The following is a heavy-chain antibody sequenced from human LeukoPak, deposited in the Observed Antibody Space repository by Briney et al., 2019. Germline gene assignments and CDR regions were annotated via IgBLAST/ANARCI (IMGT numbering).Heavy chain of an antibody. V-gene: IGHV4-34*01. Sequence: PSETPSLTCAVYGVSFSGYYWSWIRQPPGKGLEWIGEINHSGSTNYNPFLNSRVTISVDTSKNQFSLKLSSVTAADTAVYYCARGGPSSGPYSSGWFSPLFAEPWFDPWGQGTLVTVSS. CDR2: INHSGST. CDR3: ARGGPSSGPYSSGWFSPLFAEPWFDP. D-gene: IGHD6-19*01. J-gene: IGHJ5*02. CDR1: GVSFSGYY.